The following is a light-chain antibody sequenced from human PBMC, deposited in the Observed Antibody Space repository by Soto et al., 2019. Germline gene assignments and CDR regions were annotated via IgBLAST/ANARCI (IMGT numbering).Light chain of an antibody. V-gene: IGKV3-20*01. CDR2: GAS. CDR3: QQYGSSPLT. J-gene: IGKJ4*01. Sequence: ELVLTQSPGTLSLSPGERATLSCSASQSVSSSFLAWYQQKPGQAPRLLIYGASSRATGIPDRFSGSGSGTDFTLTISRLEPEDVAVYYCQQYGSSPLTFGGGTKVEIK. CDR1: QSVSSSF.